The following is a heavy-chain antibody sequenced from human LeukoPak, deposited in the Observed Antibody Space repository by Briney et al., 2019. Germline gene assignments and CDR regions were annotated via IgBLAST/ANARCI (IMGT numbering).Heavy chain of an antibody. CDR3: ARVGQQLGREQLAWFDP. V-gene: IGHV4-38-2*02. CDR1: GYSISSGYY. D-gene: IGHD6-13*01. Sequence: PSETLSLTCTISGYSISSGYYWGWIRQPPGKGLEWIGNIYHSGSSYHNPSLKSRVTISVDTSKNQFSLNLSSVTAADTAVYYCARVGQQLGREQLAWFDPWGQGTLVTVSS. J-gene: IGHJ5*02. CDR2: IYHSGSS.